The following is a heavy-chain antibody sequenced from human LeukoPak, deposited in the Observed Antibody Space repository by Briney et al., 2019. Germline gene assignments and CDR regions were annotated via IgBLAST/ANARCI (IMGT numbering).Heavy chain of an antibody. Sequence: GGSLRLSCAASGFTFSLYSITWVRQTPGRGLEWVSSISSSGSYIYYADSVKGRFTVSRDNAKNSLSLQMNSLRPEDTAVYYCARGGHDGTYYLSYWGQGTLVTVSS. J-gene: IGHJ4*02. D-gene: IGHD1-26*01. CDR2: ISSSGSYI. CDR3: ARGGHDGTYYLSY. V-gene: IGHV3-21*01. CDR1: GFTFSLYS.